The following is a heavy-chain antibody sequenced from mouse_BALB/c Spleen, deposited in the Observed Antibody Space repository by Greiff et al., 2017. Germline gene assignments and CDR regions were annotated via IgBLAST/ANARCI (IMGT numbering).Heavy chain of an antibody. CDR3: ARAGTGGYFDV. V-gene: IGHV5-17*02. CDR1: GFTFSSFG. CDR2: ISSGSSTI. D-gene: IGHD3-3*01. J-gene: IGHJ1*01. Sequence: EVQLVESGGGLVQPGGSRKLSCAASGFTFSSFGMHWVRQAPEKGLEWVAYISSGSSTIYYADTVKGRFTISRDNPKNTLFLQMNSLRSEDTAMYYCARAGTGGYFDVWGAGTTVTVSS.